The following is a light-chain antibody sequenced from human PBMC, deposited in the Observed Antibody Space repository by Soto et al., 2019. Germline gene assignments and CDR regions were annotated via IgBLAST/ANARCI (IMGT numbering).Light chain of an antibody. J-gene: IGKJ5*01. CDR3: QQRSNWIT. CDR2: DAS. CDR1: QSVSSSY. V-gene: IGKV3D-20*02. Sequence: VLLPQSLGTLCLSSGERATLSCRASQSVSSSYLAWYQQKPGQAPRLLIYDASNRATGMPARFSGSGSGTDFTLTISSLAPEDFAVYYCQQRSNWITFGQGTRLEIK.